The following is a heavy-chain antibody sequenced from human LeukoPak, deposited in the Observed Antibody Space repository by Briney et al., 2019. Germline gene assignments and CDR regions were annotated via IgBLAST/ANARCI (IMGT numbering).Heavy chain of an antibody. V-gene: IGHV3-43*02. D-gene: IGHD3-9*01. CDR2: ISGDGGST. Sequence: GGSLRLSCAASGFTFDDYAMHWVRQAPGKGLEWVSLISGDGGSTYYADSVKGRFTISRDNSKNSLYLQMNSLRTEDTALYYCAKGGLGLRYFDWSVGYWGQGTLVTVSS. CDR3: AKGGLGLRYFDWSVGY. J-gene: IGHJ4*02. CDR1: GFTFDDYA.